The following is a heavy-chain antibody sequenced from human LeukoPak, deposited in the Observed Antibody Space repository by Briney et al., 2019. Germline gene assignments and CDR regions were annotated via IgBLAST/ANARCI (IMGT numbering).Heavy chain of an antibody. CDR2: ISAYNGNT. CDR3: ARVDIVVVPAAIPPRYYYYMDV. CDR1: GYTFTSYG. J-gene: IGHJ6*03. D-gene: IGHD2-2*01. Sequence: ASVKVSCKASGYTFTSYGISWVRQAPGQGLEWMGWISAYNGNTNYAQKLQGRVTMTTDTSTSTAYMELRSLRSDDTAVYYCARVDIVVVPAAIPPRYYYYMDVWGKGTTVTISS. V-gene: IGHV1-18*01.